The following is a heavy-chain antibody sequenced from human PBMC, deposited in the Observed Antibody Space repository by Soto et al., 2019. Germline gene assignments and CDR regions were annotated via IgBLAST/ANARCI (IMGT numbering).Heavy chain of an antibody. D-gene: IGHD3-10*01. CDR2: GSERGTGT. CDR3: AKGGRRRGIAPPIDS. CDR1: GFTLSTCA. V-gene: IGHV3-23*01. Sequence: LRLSSAASGFTLSTCAMTWVRQAPGHVLEWGSGGSERGTGTFYADSVRGRFTVSRDNSKNTVYLHGSSLRAEDTDTYYCAKGGRRRGIAPPIDSWGQGTVVPVSS. J-gene: IGHJ4*02.